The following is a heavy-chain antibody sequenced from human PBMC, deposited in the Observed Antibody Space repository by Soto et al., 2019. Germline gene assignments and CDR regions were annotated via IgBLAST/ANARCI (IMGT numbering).Heavy chain of an antibody. CDR1: GYTFTSYY. D-gene: IGHD1-26*01. J-gene: IGHJ5*02. CDR2: INPSGGST. CDR3: ARGNSTWFDP. V-gene: IGHV1-46*01. Sequence: ASVKVSCKAAGYTFTSYYMHWGRQAPGQGLEWMGIINPSGGSTSYAQKFQGRVTMTRDTSTSTVYMELSSLRSEDTAAYYCARGNSTWFDPWGQGTLVTVSS.